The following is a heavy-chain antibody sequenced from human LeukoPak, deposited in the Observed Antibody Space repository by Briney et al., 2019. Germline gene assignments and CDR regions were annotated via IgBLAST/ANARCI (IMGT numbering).Heavy chain of an antibody. D-gene: IGHD4-23*01. J-gene: IGHJ4*02. CDR1: GGSISSSSYY. V-gene: IGHV4-39*01. CDR2: IYYSGST. Sequence: PSETLSLTCTVSGGSISSSSYYWGWIRQPPGKGLEWIGSIYYSGSTYYNPSLNKRATISVDTSKNHLSRKLSSVTAADPAVYYCARQNYGGKGTGDYWGQGTLVTVSS. CDR3: ARQNYGGKGTGDY.